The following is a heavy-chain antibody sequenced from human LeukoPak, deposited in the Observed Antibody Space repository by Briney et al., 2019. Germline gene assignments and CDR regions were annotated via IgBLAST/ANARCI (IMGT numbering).Heavy chain of an antibody. J-gene: IGHJ6*03. V-gene: IGHV4-38-2*02. CDR1: GYSISSGYY. CDR2: IYHSGST. Sequence: SETLSLTCTVSGYSISSGYYWGWIRQPPGKGLEWIGSIYHSGSTYYNPSLKSRVTISVDTSKNQFSLKLSSVTAADTAVYYCARHTMVRDYYMDVWGKGTTVTVSS. D-gene: IGHD3-10*01. CDR3: ARHTMVRDYYMDV.